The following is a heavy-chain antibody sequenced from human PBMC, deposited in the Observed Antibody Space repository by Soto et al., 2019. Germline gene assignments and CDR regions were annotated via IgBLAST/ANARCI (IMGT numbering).Heavy chain of an antibody. CDR1: GFTVSSNY. CDR3: ARDLWYYDSSGYKDYYYGMDV. J-gene: IGHJ6*02. V-gene: IGHV3-53*01. Sequence: HPGGSLRLSCAASGFTVSSNYMSWVRQAPGKGLEWVSVIYSGGSTYYADSVKGRFTISRDNSKNTLYLQMNSLRAEDTAVYYCARDLWYYDSSGYKDYYYGMDVWGQGTTVTVSS. CDR2: IYSGGST. D-gene: IGHD3-22*01.